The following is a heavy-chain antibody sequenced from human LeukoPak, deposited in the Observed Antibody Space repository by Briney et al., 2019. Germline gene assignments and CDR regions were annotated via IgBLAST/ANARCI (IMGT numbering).Heavy chain of an antibody. CDR3: AKDFGYSYGPARGPGADY. Sequence: GGSLRLSCAASGFTFSRYSMNWVRQAPGKGLEWVSSISSSSSYIYYADSVKGRFTISRDNSKNTLYLQLNSLRAEDTAVYYCAKDFGYSYGPARGPGADYWGQGTLVTVSS. CDR1: GFTFSRYS. V-gene: IGHV3-21*04. CDR2: ISSSSSYI. D-gene: IGHD5-18*01. J-gene: IGHJ4*02.